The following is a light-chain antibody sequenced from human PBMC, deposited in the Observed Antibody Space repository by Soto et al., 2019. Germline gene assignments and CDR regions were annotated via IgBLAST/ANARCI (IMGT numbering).Light chain of an antibody. CDR2: DAS. V-gene: IGKV3-11*01. Sequence: EIVLTQSPATLSLSPGERATLSCRASQSISSHLAWYQQKPGQAPRLLIYDASNRATGIPVRFSGSGSGTDFTITIHSLEPGDFAVYYCQQRPNWPLTFGGGNKVENK. CDR1: QSISSH. J-gene: IGKJ4*01. CDR3: QQRPNWPLT.